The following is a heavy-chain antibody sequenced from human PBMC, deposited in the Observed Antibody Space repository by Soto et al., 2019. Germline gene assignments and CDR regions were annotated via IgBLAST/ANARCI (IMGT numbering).Heavy chain of an antibody. CDR2: MNPNSGNT. CDR3: ASDPYCSSTSCPDNWFDP. J-gene: IGHJ5*02. CDR1: GYTFTSYD. Sequence: ASVKVSCKASGYTFTSYDINWVRQATGQGLEWMGWMNPNSGNTGYAQKFQGRVTMIRNTSISTAYMELSSLRSEDTAVYYCASDPYCSSTSCPDNWFDPWGQGTLVTVSS. D-gene: IGHD2-2*01. V-gene: IGHV1-8*01.